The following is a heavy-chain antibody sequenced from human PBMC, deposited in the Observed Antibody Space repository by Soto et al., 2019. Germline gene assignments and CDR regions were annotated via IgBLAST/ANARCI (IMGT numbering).Heavy chain of an antibody. CDR2: IIPILGIA. CDR1: GGTFSGYT. Sequence: SVMVSWKASGGTFSGYTISWVRQAPGQGLEWMGRIIPILGIANYAQKFQGRVTITADKSTSTAYMELSSLRSEDTAVYYCAVVEVGRMDVWGQGTTVTVSS. J-gene: IGHJ6*02. D-gene: IGHD2-2*01. CDR3: AVVEVGRMDV. V-gene: IGHV1-69*02.